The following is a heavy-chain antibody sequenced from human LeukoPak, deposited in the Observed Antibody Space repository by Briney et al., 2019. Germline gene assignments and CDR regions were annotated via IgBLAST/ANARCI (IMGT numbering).Heavy chain of an antibody. J-gene: IGHJ5*02. D-gene: IGHD3-22*01. CDR2: ISSSSSYI. Sequence: GGSLRLSCAASGFTFSSYSMNWVRQAPGKGLEWVSSISSSSSYIYYADSVKGRFTISRDNAKNSLYLQMHSLRAEDTAVYYCARDALPYYYDSSGYSLRLDPWGQGTLVTVSS. CDR3: ARDALPYYYDSSGYSLRLDP. CDR1: GFTFSSYS. V-gene: IGHV3-21*01.